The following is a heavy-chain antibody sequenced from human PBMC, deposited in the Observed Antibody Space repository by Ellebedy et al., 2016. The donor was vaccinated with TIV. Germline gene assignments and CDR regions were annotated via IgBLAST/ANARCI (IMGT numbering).Heavy chain of an antibody. CDR2: IDWDDDK. D-gene: IGHD6-6*01. CDR3: ARIRYYSSIAAMDV. CDR1: GFSLSTSGMC. Sequence: SGPTLVXPTQTLTLTCTFSGFSLSTSGMCVSWIRQPPGKALEWLALIDWDDDKYYSTSLKTRLTISKDTSKNQVVLTMTNMDPVDTATYYCARIRYYSSIAAMDVWGQGTTVTISS. J-gene: IGHJ6*02. V-gene: IGHV2-70*01.